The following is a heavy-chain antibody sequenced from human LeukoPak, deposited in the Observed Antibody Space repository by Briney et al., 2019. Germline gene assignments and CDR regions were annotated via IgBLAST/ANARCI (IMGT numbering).Heavy chain of an antibody. J-gene: IGHJ4*02. D-gene: IGHD2-2*01. CDR1: GYTFTSYG. CDR3: AREVRYCSSTSCYAYFDY. CDR2: ISAYNGNT. Sequence: GASVKVSCKASGYTFTSYGISWVRQAPGQGLEWMGWISAYNGNTNYAQKLQGRVTMTTDTSASTAYMELSSLRSEDTAVYYCAREVRYCSSTSCYAYFDYWGQGTLVTVSS. V-gene: IGHV1-18*01.